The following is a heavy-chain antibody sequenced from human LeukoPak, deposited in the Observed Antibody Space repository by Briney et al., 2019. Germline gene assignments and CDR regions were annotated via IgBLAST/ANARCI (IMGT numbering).Heavy chain of an antibody. CDR2: ISSSGIYI. D-gene: IGHD6-19*01. Sequence: GGSLRLSCAASGFTISSYTMSWVRQAPGKGLEWVSSISSSGIYIYYADSVKGRFTISRDNARNSLYLQMNSLRAEDTAVYYCAKDLYPAGDYYYYMDVWGKGTTVTVSS. CDR1: GFTISSYT. J-gene: IGHJ6*03. V-gene: IGHV3-21*04. CDR3: AKDLYPAGDYYYYMDV.